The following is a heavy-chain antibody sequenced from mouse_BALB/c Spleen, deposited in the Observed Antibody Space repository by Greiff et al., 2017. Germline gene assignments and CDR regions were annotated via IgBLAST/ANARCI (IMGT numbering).Heavy chain of an antibody. V-gene: IGHV14-3*02. D-gene: IGHD1-3*01. CDR3: ANHRSFAY. J-gene: IGHJ3*01. CDR2: IDPANGNT. CDR1: GFNIKDTY. Sequence: DVQLQESGAELVKPGASVKLSCTASGFNIKDTYMHWVKQRPEQGLEWIGRIDPANGNTKYDPKFQGKATVTADTSSNTAYLQLSSLTSEDTAVYYCANHRSFAYWGQGTLVTVSA.